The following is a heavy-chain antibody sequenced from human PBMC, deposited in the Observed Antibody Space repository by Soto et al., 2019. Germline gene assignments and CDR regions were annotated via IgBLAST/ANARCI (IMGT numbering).Heavy chain of an antibody. J-gene: IGHJ5*02. CDR3: ARMATSGTLNWFDP. D-gene: IGHD1-26*01. V-gene: IGHV1-8*01. CDR2: MNPNSANT. CDR1: GYTFTNYD. Sequence: QAQLVQSGAEVKEPGASVKVSCKASGYTFTNYDISWVRQATGQGLEWMGWMNPNSANTGYAQKFQSRVSMTRDTSINTAYMELSSLRSEDTAIYYCARMATSGTLNWFDPWGQGTLVTVSS.